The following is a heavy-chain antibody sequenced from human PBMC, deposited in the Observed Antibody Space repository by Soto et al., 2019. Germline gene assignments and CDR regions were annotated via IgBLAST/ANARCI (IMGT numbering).Heavy chain of an antibody. D-gene: IGHD6-13*01. J-gene: IGHJ4*02. Sequence: QVQLVESGGGVVQPGGSLRLSCAASGFTFSSYGMHWVRQAPGKGLEWVALISYDGSDKYYADSVKGRFTISRDNSKNTLYLQMNSVRVEDTAGYYCGAGQYFSDYWGQGTLVTVSS. CDR1: GFTFSSYG. V-gene: IGHV3-30*03. CDR2: ISYDGSDK. CDR3: GAGQYFSDY.